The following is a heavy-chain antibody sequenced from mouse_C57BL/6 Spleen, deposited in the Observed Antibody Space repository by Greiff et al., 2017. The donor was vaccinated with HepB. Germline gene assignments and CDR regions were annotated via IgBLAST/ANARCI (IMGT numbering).Heavy chain of an antibody. V-gene: IGHV7-3*01. J-gene: IGHJ3*01. CDR3: ASHICYDYDVAWFAY. Sequence: EVKLVESGGGLVQPGGSLSLSCAASGFTFTDYYMSWVRQPPGKALEWLGFIRNKANGYTTEYSASVKGRFTISRDNSQSILYLQMNALRAEDSATYYCASHICYDYDVAWFAYWGQGTLVTVSA. D-gene: IGHD2-4*01. CDR2: IRNKANGYTT. CDR1: GFTFTDYY.